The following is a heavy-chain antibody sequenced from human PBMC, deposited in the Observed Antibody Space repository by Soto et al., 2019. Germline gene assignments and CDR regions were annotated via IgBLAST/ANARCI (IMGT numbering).Heavy chain of an antibody. CDR3: ARSPRDIVVVVAATGRNDAFDI. D-gene: IGHD2-15*01. CDR1: GYSFTSFA. V-gene: IGHV1-2*04. Sequence: ASVKVSCKASGYSFTSFAIHWVRQAPGQRPEWMGWINPNSGGTNYAQKFQGWVTMTRDTSISTAYMELSRLRSDDTAVYYCARSPRDIVVVVAATGRNDAFDIWGQGTMVTVSS. J-gene: IGHJ3*02. CDR2: INPNSGGT.